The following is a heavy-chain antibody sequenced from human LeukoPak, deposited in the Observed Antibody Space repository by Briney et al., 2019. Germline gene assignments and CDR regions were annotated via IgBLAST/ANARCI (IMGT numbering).Heavy chain of an antibody. CDR1: EFSFSRSW. J-gene: IGHJ4*02. Sequence: PGGSLRLSCAASEFSFSRSWMNWVRQAPGKGLEWVANIKQDGSAKYYVDSVEGRFTISRDNVKNTVYLQMNSLRAEDTAVYYCVRVTTTLDYWGQGALVTVSS. CDR3: VRVTTTLDY. D-gene: IGHD1-14*01. V-gene: IGHV3-7*02. CDR2: IKQDGSAK.